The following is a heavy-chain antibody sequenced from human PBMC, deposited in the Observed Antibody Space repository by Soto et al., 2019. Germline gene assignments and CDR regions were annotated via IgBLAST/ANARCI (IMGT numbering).Heavy chain of an antibody. CDR3: ACFPLGEGYCSGGSCCRGYYYYYMDV. CDR1: GFTFSSYG. D-gene: IGHD2-15*01. Sequence: GGSLRLSCAASGFTFSSYGMHWVRQAPGKGLEWVAVIWYDGSNKYYDNSGKGRFTISRNNSKNTLYLQMNSLIPEDMAVDYCACFPLGEGYCSGGSCCRGYYYYYMDVWCKGTTVTVSS. V-gene: IGHV3-30*02. J-gene: IGHJ6*03. CDR2: IWYDGSNK.